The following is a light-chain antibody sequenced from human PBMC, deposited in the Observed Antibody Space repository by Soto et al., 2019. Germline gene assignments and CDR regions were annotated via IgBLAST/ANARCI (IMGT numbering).Light chain of an antibody. J-gene: IGKJ1*01. CDR3: QKYNSAPPWT. CDR2: DAS. CDR1: QSVSSSY. Sequence: EIVMTQSPGTVSVFPGETVTLSCRASQSVSSSYLAWYQQKPGQAPRLLIYDASNRATGIPARFSGSGSGTDFTLTISSLQPEDVATYYCQKYNSAPPWTFGQGTKVDIK. V-gene: IGKV3D-15*01.